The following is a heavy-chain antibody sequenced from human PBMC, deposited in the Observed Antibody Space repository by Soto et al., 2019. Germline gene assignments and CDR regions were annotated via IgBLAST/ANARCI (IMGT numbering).Heavy chain of an antibody. CDR2: IYYSGST. V-gene: IGHV4-31*03. Sequence: PSETLSLTCTVSGVSISSGGYSWNWIRQHPGKGLEWIGHIYYSGSTYYNPSLKSRVIISLDTSKSQFSLKLSSVTAADTAVYYCARGAPYDSSGYPFDYWGQGTLVTVSS. D-gene: IGHD3-22*01. J-gene: IGHJ4*02. CDR1: GVSISSGGYS. CDR3: ARGAPYDSSGYPFDY.